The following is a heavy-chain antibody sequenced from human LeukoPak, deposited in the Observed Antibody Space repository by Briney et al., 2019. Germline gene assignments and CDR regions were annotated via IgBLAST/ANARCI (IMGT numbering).Heavy chain of an antibody. Sequence: GGPLRLSCAASGFTFSSYAMSWVRQAPGKGLEWVSAISGSGGSTYYADSVKGRFTISRDNSKNTLYLQMNSLRAEDTAVYYCAGSSHYYYYMDVWGKGTTVTVSS. CDR2: ISGSGGST. D-gene: IGHD6-6*01. J-gene: IGHJ6*03. V-gene: IGHV3-23*01. CDR3: AGSSHYYYYMDV. CDR1: GFTFSSYA.